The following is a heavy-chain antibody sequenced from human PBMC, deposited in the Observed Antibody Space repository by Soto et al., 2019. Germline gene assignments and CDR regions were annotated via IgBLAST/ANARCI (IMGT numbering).Heavy chain of an antibody. Sequence: GESLKISCKGSGYSFTSYWIGWVRQMPGKGLEWMGIIYPGDSDTRYSPSFQGQVTISADKSISTAYLPWSSLKSSDTPMYYCACFGDSGVGPAASDMDVWGQGTTVTVSS. CDR1: GYSFTSYW. J-gene: IGHJ6*02. D-gene: IGHD2-2*01. CDR2: IYPGDSDT. CDR3: ACFGDSGVGPAASDMDV. V-gene: IGHV5-51*01.